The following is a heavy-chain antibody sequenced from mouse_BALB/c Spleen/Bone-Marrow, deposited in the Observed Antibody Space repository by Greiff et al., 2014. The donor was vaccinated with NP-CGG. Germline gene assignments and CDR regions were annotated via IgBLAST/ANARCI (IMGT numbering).Heavy chain of an antibody. J-gene: IGHJ3*01. CDR3: ARHGDNYGSSLFAY. CDR2: INSDGGST. D-gene: IGHD1-1*01. V-gene: IGHV5-2*01. Sequence: DVMLVESGGGLVQPGESLKLSCESNEYEFPSHDMSWVRKTPEKRLELVAAINSDGGSTYYPDTMERRFIISRDNSKKTLYLQMSSLRSEDTAFYYCARHGDNYGSSLFAYWGQGTLVTVSA. CDR1: EYEFPSHD.